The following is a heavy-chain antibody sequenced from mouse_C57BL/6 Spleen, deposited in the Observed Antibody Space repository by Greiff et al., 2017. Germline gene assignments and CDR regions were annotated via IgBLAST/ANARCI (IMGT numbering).Heavy chain of an antibody. Sequence: QVQLQQSGPELVKPGASVKISCKASGYAFSSSWMNWVKQRPGKGLEWIGRIYPGDGDTNYNGKFKGKATLTADKSSSTAYMQLSSLTSEDSAVYFCAREGYDYDDYYAMDYWGQGTSVTVSS. J-gene: IGHJ4*01. D-gene: IGHD2-4*01. V-gene: IGHV1-82*01. CDR2: IYPGDGDT. CDR3: AREGYDYDDYYAMDY. CDR1: GYAFSSSW.